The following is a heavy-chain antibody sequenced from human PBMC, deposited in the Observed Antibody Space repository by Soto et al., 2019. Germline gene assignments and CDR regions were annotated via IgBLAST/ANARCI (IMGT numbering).Heavy chain of an antibody. CDR2: ISESGETI. CDR3: ARDPVGTPQY. J-gene: IGHJ1*01. V-gene: IGHV3-11*01. CDR1: GFTFSHYY. D-gene: IGHD1-26*01. Sequence: QVQLVESGGRLVKPGGSLRLSCATSGFTFSHYYMTWIRQAPGKGLEWVGYISESGETIYYSDSVKGRFTISRDNAKKTLHLQMTSLRAEDTAGYYCARDPVGTPQYWGQGTLVTVSS.